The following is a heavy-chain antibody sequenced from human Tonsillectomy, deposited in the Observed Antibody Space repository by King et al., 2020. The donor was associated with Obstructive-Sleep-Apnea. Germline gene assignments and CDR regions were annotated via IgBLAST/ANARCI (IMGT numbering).Heavy chain of an antibody. Sequence: VQLVESGGGFVKPGGSLRLSCAASGFTFTNAWMSWVSQAPGKGLEWVGRIKSKTEGATADYAAPVKGRFTISRDDSKQTLYLQMNSLKTEDTAVYYCARGPVAAYFDYWGQGTPVTVSS. CDR1: GFTFTNAW. D-gene: IGHD6-19*01. CDR3: ARGPVAAYFDY. J-gene: IGHJ4*02. V-gene: IGHV3-15*05. CDR2: IKSKTEGATA.